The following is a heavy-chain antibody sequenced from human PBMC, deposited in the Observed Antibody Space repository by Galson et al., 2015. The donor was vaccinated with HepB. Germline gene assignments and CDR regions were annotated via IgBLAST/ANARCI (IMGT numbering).Heavy chain of an antibody. J-gene: IGHJ3*02. Sequence: PALVKPTQTLTLTCTFSGFSLSTSGVGVGWIRQPPGKALEWLALIYGNDDKRYSSSLKSRLTITKDTSKNQAVLTMTNMDPVDTATYYCAHRASSGYPNAFDIWGQGTMVTVSS. D-gene: IGHD5-12*01. V-gene: IGHV2-5*01. CDR1: GFSLSTSGVG. CDR3: AHRASSGYPNAFDI. CDR2: IYGNDDK.